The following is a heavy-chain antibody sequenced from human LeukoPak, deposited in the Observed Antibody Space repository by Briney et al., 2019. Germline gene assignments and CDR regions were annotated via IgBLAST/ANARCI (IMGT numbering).Heavy chain of an antibody. Sequence: GGSLRLSCAASGFTFSSYWMSWVRQAPGKGLEWVSVIYSGGSTYYADSVKGRFTISRDNSKNTLYLQMNSLRAEDTAVYYCAREGDILTGYPDTLDYWGQGTLVTVSS. J-gene: IGHJ4*02. CDR1: GFTFSSYW. V-gene: IGHV3-53*01. CDR3: AREGDILTGYPDTLDY. CDR2: IYSGGST. D-gene: IGHD3-9*01.